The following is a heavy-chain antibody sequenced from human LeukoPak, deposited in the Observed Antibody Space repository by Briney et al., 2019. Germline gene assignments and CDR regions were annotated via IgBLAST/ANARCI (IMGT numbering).Heavy chain of an antibody. CDR1: GDSISNYY. D-gene: IGHD5-24*01. Sequence: SETLSLTCTVSGDSISNYYWSWIRQPPGKGLEWIGYIYYSGSTNYNPSLKSRVTISVDTSKNQFSLKLSSVTAADTAVYYCARGEMATIEDAFDIWGQGTMVTVSS. V-gene: IGHV4-59*01. CDR2: IYYSGST. CDR3: ARGEMATIEDAFDI. J-gene: IGHJ3*02.